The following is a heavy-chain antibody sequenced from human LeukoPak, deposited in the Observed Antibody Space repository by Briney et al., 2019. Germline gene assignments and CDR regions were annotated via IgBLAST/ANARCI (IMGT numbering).Heavy chain of an antibody. CDR2: ISGGST. CDR1: GFTVSSNE. Sequence: GSLRLSCAASGFTVSSNEMSWVRQAPGKGLEWVSSISGGSTYYADSRKGRFTISRDNSKNTLYLQMNSLRAEDTAVYYCARDVQYSWDFDYWGQGTLVTVSS. D-gene: IGHD5-18*01. V-gene: IGHV3-38-3*01. CDR3: ARDVQYSWDFDY. J-gene: IGHJ4*02.